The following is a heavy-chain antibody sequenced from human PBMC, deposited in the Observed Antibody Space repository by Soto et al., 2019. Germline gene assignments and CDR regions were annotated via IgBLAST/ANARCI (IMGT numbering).Heavy chain of an antibody. CDR3: ARVAVADYPFDY. Sequence: PGGSLRLSCSASGFTFSDYAIHWVRQAPEKGLEYVSAIISNGGSTYYADSVKGRFTISRDNSKNTLYLQMNSLRAEDTAVYYCARVAVADYPFDYWGQGTLVTVSS. CDR2: IISNGGST. CDR1: GFTFSDYA. D-gene: IGHD6-19*01. J-gene: IGHJ4*02. V-gene: IGHV3-64*04.